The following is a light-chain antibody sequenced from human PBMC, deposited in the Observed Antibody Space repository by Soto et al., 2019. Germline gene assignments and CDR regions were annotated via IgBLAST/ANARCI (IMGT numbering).Light chain of an antibody. J-gene: IGLJ1*01. CDR1: SSDVGGYNY. V-gene: IGLV2-14*01. Sequence: LTQPASVSGSPGQSITISCTGTSSDVGGYNYVSWYQQHPGKAPKLMIYEVSDRPSGVSNRFSGSKSGNTASLTISGLQAEDEADYYCSSYTITSTYVFGTGTKVTV. CDR3: SSYTITSTYV. CDR2: EVS.